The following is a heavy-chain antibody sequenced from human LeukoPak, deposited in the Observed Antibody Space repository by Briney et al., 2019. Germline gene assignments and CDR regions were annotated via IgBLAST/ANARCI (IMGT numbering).Heavy chain of an antibody. CDR1: GFTFSGSA. D-gene: IGHD3-22*01. Sequence: GGSLRLSCAASGFTFSGSAMHWVRQASGKGLEWVGRIRSKANSYATAYAASVKGRFTISRDDSKNTAYLQMNSLKTEDTAVYYCTSDYYDSSRQFDYWGQGTLVTVSS. CDR2: IRSKANSYAT. CDR3: TSDYYDSSRQFDY. J-gene: IGHJ4*02. V-gene: IGHV3-73*01.